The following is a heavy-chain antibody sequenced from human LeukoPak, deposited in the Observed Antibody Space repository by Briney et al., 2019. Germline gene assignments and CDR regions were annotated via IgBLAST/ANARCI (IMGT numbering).Heavy chain of an antibody. CDR1: GGTFINYA. CDR2: IIPIFGTA. V-gene: IGHV1-69*13. D-gene: IGHD1-1*01. J-gene: IGHJ4*02. CDR3: ARDCEESTTGTTGFDY. Sequence: SVTVSFKASGGTFINYAISWVRQAPAQGLEWMGGIIPIFGTANYAQKFQCRVTITADESTSTAYMELSRLRSEDTAVYYCARDCEESTTGTTGFDYWGQGTLVTVSS.